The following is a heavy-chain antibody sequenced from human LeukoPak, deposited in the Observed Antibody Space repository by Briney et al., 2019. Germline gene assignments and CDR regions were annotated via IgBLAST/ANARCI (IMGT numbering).Heavy chain of an antibody. CDR1: GLSISSSSYH. CDR3: ARQLLHTSMDY. J-gene: IGHJ4*02. D-gene: IGHD2/OR15-2a*01. V-gene: IGHV4-39*01. Sequence: SETLSLTSTVSGLSISSSSYHCDWIRQPPGKGLEWIGSIYDSGSTYYSPSLKSRVTISVDTSKNQFSLRLNSVTAADTAVYYYARQLLHTSMDYWGQGTLVTVSS. CDR2: IYDSGST.